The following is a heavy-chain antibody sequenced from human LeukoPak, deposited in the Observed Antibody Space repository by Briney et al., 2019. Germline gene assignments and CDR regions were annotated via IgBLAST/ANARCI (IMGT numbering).Heavy chain of an antibody. J-gene: IGHJ4*02. CDR3: AKLYSGSQKGDF. CDR2: IIPILGIA. Sequence: ASVKVSCKASGGTFCSYAISWVRQAPGQGLEWMGRIIPILGIANYAQKFEGRVTITADKSTSTAYMELSSLRSEDTAVYYCAKLYSGSQKGDFWGQGTLVTVSS. V-gene: IGHV1-69*04. CDR1: GGTFCSYA. D-gene: IGHD1-26*01.